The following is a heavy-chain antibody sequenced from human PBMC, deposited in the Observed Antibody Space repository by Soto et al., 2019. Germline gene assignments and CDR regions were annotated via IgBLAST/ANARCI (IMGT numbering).Heavy chain of an antibody. CDR1: GFTFSNCG. J-gene: IGHJ5*02. CDR3: ARSSMHSWTDWFDP. D-gene: IGHD2-21*02. CDR2: ISVYNANT. Sequence: ASVKVSCKTSGFTFSNCGVTWARQAPGQGLEWMGWISVYNANTKYAQKFQGRISMTTDTSTSTASMELRTLTSDDTAVYYCARSSMHSWTDWFDPWGQGTLVTVSS. V-gene: IGHV1-18*01.